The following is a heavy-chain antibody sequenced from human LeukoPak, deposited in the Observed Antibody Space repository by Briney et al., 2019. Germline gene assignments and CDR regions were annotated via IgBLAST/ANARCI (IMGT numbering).Heavy chain of an antibody. CDR1: GFTFSSYA. Sequence: GGSLRLSCAASGFTFSSYAMSWVRQAPAKGLEWVSAISGSGGSTYYADSVKGRFTISRDNSKNTLYLQMNSLRAEDTAVYYCAKDGHLPHDYDSSGYWARYFDYWGQGTLVTVSS. CDR3: AKDGHLPHDYDSSGYWARYFDY. J-gene: IGHJ4*02. CDR2: ISGSGGST. V-gene: IGHV3-23*01. D-gene: IGHD3-22*01.